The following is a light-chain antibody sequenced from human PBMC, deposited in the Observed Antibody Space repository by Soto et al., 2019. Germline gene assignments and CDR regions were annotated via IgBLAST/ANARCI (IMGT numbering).Light chain of an antibody. V-gene: IGLV1-40*01. J-gene: IGLJ3*02. CDR2: GNT. CDR1: SSNIGAGYD. Sequence: QSVLTQPPSVSGAPGQRVTISCTGSSSNIGAGYDVHWYQQRPGTAPKLLIFGNTNRPSGVPDRFSGSKSGTSASLAITGLQAEDEGDYYCQTFDSSLTISWVFGGGTQLTVL. CDR3: QTFDSSLTISWV.